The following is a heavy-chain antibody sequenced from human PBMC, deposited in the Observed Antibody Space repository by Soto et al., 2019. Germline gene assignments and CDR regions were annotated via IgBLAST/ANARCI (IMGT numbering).Heavy chain of an antibody. V-gene: IGHV4-4*02. D-gene: IGHD5-12*01. CDR2: IYYSGSA. Sequence: PSETLSLTCAVSSGSISSNNWWSWVRQPPGKGLEWIGEIYYSGSANYNPSLKSRVTISVDTSKNQFSLKLSSVTAADTAVYYCARNYSGYDFDHIYYYMDVWGKGTTVTVSS. J-gene: IGHJ6*03. CDR3: ARNYSGYDFDHIYYYMDV. CDR1: SGSISSNNW.